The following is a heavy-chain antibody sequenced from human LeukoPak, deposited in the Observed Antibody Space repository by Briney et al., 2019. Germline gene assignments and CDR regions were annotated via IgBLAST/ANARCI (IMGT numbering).Heavy chain of an antibody. Sequence: GGSLRLSCAASGFTFSSYAMSWVRQAPGKGLEWVANIKQDGSEKYYVDSVKGRFTISRDNAKNSLYLQMNSLRAEDTAVYYCASRYSSSWYYYYYYYMDVWGKGTTVTVSS. J-gene: IGHJ6*03. D-gene: IGHD6-13*01. CDR3: ASRYSSSWYYYYYYYMDV. CDR2: IKQDGSEK. CDR1: GFTFSSYA. V-gene: IGHV3-7*01.